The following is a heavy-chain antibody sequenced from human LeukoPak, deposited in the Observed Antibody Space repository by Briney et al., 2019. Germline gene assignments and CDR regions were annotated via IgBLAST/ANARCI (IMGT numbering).Heavy chain of an antibody. CDR1: GGSISSYY. V-gene: IGHV4-59*01. CDR2: IYYSGST. J-gene: IGHJ3*02. CDR3: AREEVPHGFDI. Sequence: PSETLSLTCTVSGGSISSYYWSWIRQPPGKGLEYIGYIYYSGSTNYNPSLKSRVTMSLDTSKNQFSLKLSSVTAADTAVYYCAREEVPHGFDIWGQGTMVTVSS.